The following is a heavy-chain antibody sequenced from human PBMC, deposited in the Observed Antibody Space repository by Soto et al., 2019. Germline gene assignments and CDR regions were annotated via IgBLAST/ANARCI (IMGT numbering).Heavy chain of an antibody. Sequence: EVQLLESGGDLVQPGGSLRLSCAASGFIFSNYAMTWVRQAPGKGPEWVSTFTSGGSTYYRDTVKGRFTISRDISKNTLYLQMNSLRAEDTAVYYCARADKYNAQSSGWADRLDYWGQGTLVTVSS. CDR3: ARADKYNAQSSGWADRLDY. CDR2: FTSGGST. D-gene: IGHD6-19*01. CDR1: GFIFSNYA. J-gene: IGHJ4*02. V-gene: IGHV3-23*01.